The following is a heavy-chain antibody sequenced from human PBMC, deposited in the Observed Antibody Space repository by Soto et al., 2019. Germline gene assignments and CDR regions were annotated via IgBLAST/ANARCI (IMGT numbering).Heavy chain of an antibody. CDR2: INPSGGST. J-gene: IGHJ6*02. CDR1: GYTFTSYY. D-gene: IGHD2-15*01. V-gene: IGHV1-46*01. Sequence: ASVNVSCKASGYTFTSYYMHWVQQAPGQGLEWMGIINPSGGSTSYAQKFQGRVTMTRDTSTSTVYMELSSLRSEDTAVYYCARELLTRKYGMDVWGQGTTVTVSS. CDR3: ARELLTRKYGMDV.